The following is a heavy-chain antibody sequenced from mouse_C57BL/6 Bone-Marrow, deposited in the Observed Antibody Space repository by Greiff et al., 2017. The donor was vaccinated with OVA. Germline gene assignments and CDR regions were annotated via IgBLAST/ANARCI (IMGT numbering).Heavy chain of an antibody. CDR2: IYPGDGDT. Sequence: VMLVESGAELVKPGASVKISCKASGYAFSSYWMNWVKQRPGKGLEWIGQIYPGDGDTNYNGKFKGKATLTADKSSSTAYMQLSSLTSEDSAVYFCASPFYADYWGQGTSVTVSS. V-gene: IGHV1-80*01. CDR3: ASPFYADY. CDR1: GYAFSSYW. D-gene: IGHD1-1*01. J-gene: IGHJ4*01.